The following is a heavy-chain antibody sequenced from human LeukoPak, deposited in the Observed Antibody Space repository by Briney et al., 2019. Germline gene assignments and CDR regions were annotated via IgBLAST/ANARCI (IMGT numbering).Heavy chain of an antibody. V-gene: IGHV3-23*01. CDR2: ISSSGGST. CDR3: ARDVQWPPTFPY. CDR1: GFTFSSYA. J-gene: IGHJ4*02. Sequence: GGSLRLSCAVSGFTFSSYAMSWVRQAPGRGLEWVSGISSSGGSTPHADSVKGRFTISRDNSKNMLYLQMNSLRADDTAVYFCARDVQWPPTFPYWGQGTLVTVSS. D-gene: IGHD2/OR15-2a*01.